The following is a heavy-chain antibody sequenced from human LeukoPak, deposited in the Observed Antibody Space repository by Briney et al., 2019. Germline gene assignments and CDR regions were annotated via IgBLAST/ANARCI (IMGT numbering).Heavy chain of an antibody. CDR3: AKAPNDYGDHFFPY. D-gene: IGHD4-17*01. CDR1: GFTFSSYG. V-gene: IGHV3-30*18. J-gene: IGHJ4*02. CDR2: ISYDGSNK. Sequence: GGSLRLSCAASGFTFSSYGMHWVRQAPGKGLEWVAVISYDGSNKYYADSVKGRFTISRDNSKNTLYLQMNSLRAEDTAVYYCAKAPNDYGDHFFPYWGQGTLVTVSS.